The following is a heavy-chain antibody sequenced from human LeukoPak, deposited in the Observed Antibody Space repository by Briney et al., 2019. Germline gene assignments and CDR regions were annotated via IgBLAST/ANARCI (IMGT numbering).Heavy chain of an antibody. J-gene: IGHJ4*02. CDR1: GFTFSSYS. D-gene: IGHD1-26*01. CDR2: ISSSSSYI. V-gene: IGHV3-21*01. Sequence: GGSLRLSCAASGFTFSSYSMNWVRQAPGKGLEWVSSISSSSSYIYYADSVKGRFTISRDNAKNSLYLRMNSLRAEDTAVYYCARARATVRPDYWGQGTLVTVSS. CDR3: ARARATVRPDY.